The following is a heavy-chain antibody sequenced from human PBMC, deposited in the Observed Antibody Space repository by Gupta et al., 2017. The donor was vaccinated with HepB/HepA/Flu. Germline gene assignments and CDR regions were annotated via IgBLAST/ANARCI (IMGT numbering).Heavy chain of an antibody. D-gene: IGHD1-1*01. V-gene: IGHV4-59*01. CDR2: IYYTGST. CDR3: ARDGNWNDGGVTFDY. Sequence: QVQMQESGPGLVKPSETLSLTCSVSGDSITTSYWNWIRQPPGGGLEWIGYIYYTGSTSYNPPLKSRVTISVDTSKNQFSLKVNSVTAADTAVYYCARDGNWNDGGVTFDYWGQGILVTVSS. CDR1: GDSITTSY. J-gene: IGHJ4*02.